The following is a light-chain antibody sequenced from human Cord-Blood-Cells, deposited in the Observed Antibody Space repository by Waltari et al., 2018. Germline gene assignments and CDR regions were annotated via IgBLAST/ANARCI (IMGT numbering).Light chain of an antibody. CDR2: YDS. CDR3: QVWDSSSDHVV. V-gene: IGLV3-21*04. Sequence: SYVLTQPPSVSVAPGKTARITCWGNKHGSKSVHWYQQKPGQAPVLVIYYDSDRPSGIPERFSGSNSGNTATLTISRVEAGDEADYYCQVWDSSSDHVVFGGGTKLTVL. CDR1: KHGSKS. J-gene: IGLJ2*01.